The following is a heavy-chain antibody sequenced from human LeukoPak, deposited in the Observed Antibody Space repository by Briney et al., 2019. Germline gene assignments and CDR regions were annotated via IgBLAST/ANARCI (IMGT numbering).Heavy chain of an antibody. V-gene: IGHV3-30-3*01. CDR2: ISYDGSNK. CDR3: ARDRPKGGYGGMDV. Sequence: LSLTCAVSGTSISLSNWWTWVRQPPGKGLEWVAVISYDGSNKYYADSVKGRFTISRDNSKNTLYLQMNSLRAEDTAVYYCARDRPKGGYGGMDVWGQGTTVTVSS. CDR1: GTSISLSNW. D-gene: IGHD5-12*01. J-gene: IGHJ6*02.